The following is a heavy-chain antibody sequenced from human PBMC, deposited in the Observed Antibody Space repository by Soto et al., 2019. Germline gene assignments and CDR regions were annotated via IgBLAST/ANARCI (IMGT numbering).Heavy chain of an antibody. CDR3: TRHAITPTLQYGLDV. J-gene: IGHJ6*02. CDR2: IFYLGTT. D-gene: IGHD1-20*01. Sequence: SENLPVTYTVSGGSVSGYYWSWIRQPPGKRLEWLGYIFYLGTTLYNPSVQSRVTISVDTSKNQFSLKLSSLTAADTAVYYCTRHAITPTLQYGLDVWCQCTTVT. CDR1: GGSVSGYY. V-gene: IGHV4-59*02.